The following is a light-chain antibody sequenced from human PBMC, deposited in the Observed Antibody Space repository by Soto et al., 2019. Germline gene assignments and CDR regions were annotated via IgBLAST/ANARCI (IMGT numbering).Light chain of an antibody. CDR2: DAS. CDR1: QSVSSY. V-gene: IGKV3-11*01. CDR3: QQRSNWPPIT. Sequence: EIVLTQSPPKISLSXGERATLSXXXSQSVSSYLAWYQQKPGQAPRLLIYDASNRATGIPARFSGSGSGTDFTLTISSLEPEDFAVYYCQQRSNWPPITFGQGTRLEI. J-gene: IGKJ5*01.